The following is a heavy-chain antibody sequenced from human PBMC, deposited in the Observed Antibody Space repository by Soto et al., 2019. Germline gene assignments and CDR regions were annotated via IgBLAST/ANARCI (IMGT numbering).Heavy chain of an antibody. CDR2: ISAYNGNT. V-gene: IGHV1-18*01. CDR3: ERGGIDGFNWYDP. Sequence: GASVKVSCKASGYTFTSYGISWVRQAPGQGLEWMGWISAYNGNTNYAQKLQSRVTMTTDTSTSTAYMELRSLRSDDTAVYYYERGGIDGFNWYDPWSQSTQVTVSA. D-gene: IGHD6-25*01. CDR1: GYTFTSYG. J-gene: IGHJ5*02.